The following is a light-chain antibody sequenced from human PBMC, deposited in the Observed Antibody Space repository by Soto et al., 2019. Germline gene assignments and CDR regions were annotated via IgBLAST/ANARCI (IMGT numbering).Light chain of an antibody. V-gene: IGKV1-39*01. CDR1: QSISSY. J-gene: IGKJ5*01. CDR2: AAS. CDR3: QQSYRTPT. Sequence: TQITQSRFSLSVRDGDRVTITCRASQSISSYLNWYQQKPGKAPKLLIYAASSLQSGVPSRFSGSGSGTDFTLTIISLQPEDFATYYCQQSYRTPTFGQGTRLEIK.